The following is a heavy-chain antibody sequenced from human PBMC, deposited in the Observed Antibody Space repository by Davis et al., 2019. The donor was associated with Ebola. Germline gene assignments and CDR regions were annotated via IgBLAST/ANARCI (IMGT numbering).Heavy chain of an antibody. CDR3: AREWSGSLGPFDY. D-gene: IGHD3-3*01. CDR2: IIPIFGTA. J-gene: IGHJ4*02. V-gene: IGHV1-69*05. CDR1: GGTFSSYA. Sequence: SVKVSCKASGGTFSSYAISWVRQAPGQGLEWMGGIIPIFGTANYAQKFQGRVTITRDTSASTAYMELSSLRSEDTAVYYCAREWSGSLGPFDYWGQGTLVTVSS.